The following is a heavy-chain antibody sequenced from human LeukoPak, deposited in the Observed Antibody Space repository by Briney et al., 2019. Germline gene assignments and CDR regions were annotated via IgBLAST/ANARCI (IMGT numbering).Heavy chain of an antibody. CDR3: AREVVAAAGSYYFDY. V-gene: IGHV3-7*01. CDR1: GFTLCWHW. CDR2: IKQDGSEK. Sequence: PGGSLKLSCAASGFTLCWHWISVVRQASREGLGGVANIKQDGSEKYYVDSVKGRFTISRDNAKNSLYLPMNSLRAEDTAVYYCAREVVAAAGSYYFDYWGQGTLVTVSS. J-gene: IGHJ4*02. D-gene: IGHD6-13*01.